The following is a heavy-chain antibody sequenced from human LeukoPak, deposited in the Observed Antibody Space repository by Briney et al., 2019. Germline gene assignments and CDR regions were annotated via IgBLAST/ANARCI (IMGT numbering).Heavy chain of an antibody. CDR1: GYTFTSYY. J-gene: IGHJ6*02. Sequence: GASVKVSCKASGYTFTSYYMHWVRQAPGQGLEWMGIINPSGGSTSYAQKFQGRVTITADESTSTAYMELSSLRSEDTAVYYCARSGLTLRLGTHSKPGGMDVWGQGTTVTVSS. V-gene: IGHV1-46*01. CDR2: INPSGGST. CDR3: ARSGLTLRLGTHSKPGGMDV. D-gene: IGHD3-16*01.